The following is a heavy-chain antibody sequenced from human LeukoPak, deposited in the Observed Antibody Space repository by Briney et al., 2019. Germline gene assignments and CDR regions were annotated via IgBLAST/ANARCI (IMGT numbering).Heavy chain of an antibody. CDR2: ISSDGRVE. V-gene: IGHV3-48*03. J-gene: IGHJ4*02. CDR3: ARDSLNGPFVISLDY. D-gene: IGHD3-9*01. CDR1: GFSFASYE. Sequence: GGSLRLSCAASGFSFASYEMNWVRQAPGKGLEWVSHISSDGRVETYLDSVRGRFTMSRDNAKDLLFLQMNGLMAEDTAVYYCARDSLNGPFVISLDYWGQGALVTVSS.